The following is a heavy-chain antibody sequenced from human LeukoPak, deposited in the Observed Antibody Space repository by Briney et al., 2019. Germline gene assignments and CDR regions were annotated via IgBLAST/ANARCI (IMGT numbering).Heavy chain of an antibody. V-gene: IGHV4-34*01. Sequence: PSETLSLTCAVYGGSFSGYYWSWIRQPPGKGLEWIGEINPSGSTNYNPSLKSRITISIDTSKNQFSLTMSSVTAADTAVYYCARVVSQYGDYAWIVNWFDPWGQGTLVTVSS. CDR2: INPSGST. CDR1: GGSFSGYY. D-gene: IGHD4-17*01. J-gene: IGHJ5*02. CDR3: ARVVSQYGDYAWIVNWFDP.